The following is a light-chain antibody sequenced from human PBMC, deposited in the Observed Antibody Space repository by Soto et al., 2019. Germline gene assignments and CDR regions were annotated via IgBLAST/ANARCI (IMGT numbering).Light chain of an antibody. CDR2: DAS. Sequence: EILMTQSPATLSVSPGERVTFSSRARQSVSYYLAWYQQKPGQAPRLLIYDASTRATGIPVRFSGSGSGTEFTLTISSLQSEDFGVYYCQQNKDWPGTFGQGTKVEIK. V-gene: IGKV3-15*01. J-gene: IGKJ1*01. CDR3: QQNKDWPGT. CDR1: QSVSYY.